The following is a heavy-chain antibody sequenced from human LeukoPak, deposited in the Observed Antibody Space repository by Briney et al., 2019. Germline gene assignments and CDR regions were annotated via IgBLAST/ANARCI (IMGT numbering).Heavy chain of an antibody. CDR1: GGSISSSSYY. J-gene: IGHJ6*03. Sequence: SETLSLTCTVSGGSISSSSYYWGWIRQPPGKGLEWIGSIYYSGSTYYNPSLKSRVTISVDTSKNQFSLKLSSVTAADTAVYYCARECRSSSWYRTRYYYYMDVWGKGTTVTVSS. V-gene: IGHV4-39*07. CDR3: ARECRSSSWYRTRYYYYMDV. D-gene: IGHD6-13*01. CDR2: IYYSGST.